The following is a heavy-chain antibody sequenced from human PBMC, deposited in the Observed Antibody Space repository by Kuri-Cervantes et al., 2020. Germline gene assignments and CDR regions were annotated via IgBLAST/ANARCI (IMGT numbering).Heavy chain of an antibody. CDR1: GGSFSGYY. CDR2: INHSGST. Sequence: GSLRLSWAVYGGSFSGYYWSWIRQPPGKGLEWIGEINHSGSTNYNPSLKSRVTISVDTSKNQFSLKLSSVTAADTAVYYCARRQIVVVTAIHDAFDIWGQGTMVTVSS. J-gene: IGHJ3*02. D-gene: IGHD2-21*02. CDR3: ARRQIVVVTAIHDAFDI. V-gene: IGHV4-34*01.